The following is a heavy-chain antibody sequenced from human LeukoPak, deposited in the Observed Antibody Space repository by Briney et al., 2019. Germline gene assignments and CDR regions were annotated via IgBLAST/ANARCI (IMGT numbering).Heavy chain of an antibody. CDR1: GGSFSGYY. Sequence: PSETLSLTCAVYGGSFSGYYWSWIRQPPGKGLEWIGEINHSGSTNYNPSLKSRVTISVDTSKNQFSLKLSSVTAADTAVYYCARLLRGIYFGWFDPWGQGTLVTVSS. J-gene: IGHJ5*02. D-gene: IGHD3-10*01. V-gene: IGHV4-34*01. CDR3: ARLLRGIYFGWFDP. CDR2: INHSGST.